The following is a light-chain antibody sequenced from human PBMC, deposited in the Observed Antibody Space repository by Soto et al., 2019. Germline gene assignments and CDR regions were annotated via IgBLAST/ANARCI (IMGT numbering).Light chain of an antibody. V-gene: IGKV1-5*03. Sequence: EIRVTQSASTLSASVGDRVTITCRASQSISSLLAWYQQKPGKAPKLLIYKASSLESGVPSRFSGSGSGTEFTLTISSLQPDYFATYYCQHYSGDRATFGQGTKV. J-gene: IGKJ1*01. CDR2: KAS. CDR1: QSISSL. CDR3: QHYSGDRAT.